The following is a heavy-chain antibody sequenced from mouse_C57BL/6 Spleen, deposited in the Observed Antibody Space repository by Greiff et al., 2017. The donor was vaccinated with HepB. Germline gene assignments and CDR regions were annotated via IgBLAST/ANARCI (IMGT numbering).Heavy chain of an antibody. CDR1: GYTFTSYW. CDR3: ARKLRYFDV. Sequence: QVQLQQPGAELVMPGASVKLSCKASGYTFTSYWMHWVKQRPGQGLEWIGEIDPSDSYTNYNQKFKGKSTLTVDKSSSTAYMQLSSLTSEDAAVYYCARKLRYFDVWGTGTTVTVSS. J-gene: IGHJ1*03. D-gene: IGHD1-1*01. V-gene: IGHV1-69*01. CDR2: IDPSDSYT.